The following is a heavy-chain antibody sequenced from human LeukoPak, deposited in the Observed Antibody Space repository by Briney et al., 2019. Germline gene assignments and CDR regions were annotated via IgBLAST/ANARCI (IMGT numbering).Heavy chain of an antibody. Sequence: SETLSLTCTVSGGSISSYYWSWIRQPPGKGLEWIGYIYYSGSTNYNPSLKSRVTISVDTSKNQFSLKLSSVTAADTAVYCCARVGYYYDSGNWFDPWGQGTLVTVSS. V-gene: IGHV4-59*01. CDR1: GGSISSYY. CDR2: IYYSGST. CDR3: ARVGYYYDSGNWFDP. J-gene: IGHJ5*02. D-gene: IGHD3-22*01.